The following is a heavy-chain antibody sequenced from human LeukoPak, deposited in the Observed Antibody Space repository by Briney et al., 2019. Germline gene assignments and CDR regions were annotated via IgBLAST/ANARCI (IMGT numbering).Heavy chain of an antibody. CDR1: GFTFSSDA. CDR3: AKGDSGSYWGDFDY. D-gene: IGHD1-26*01. V-gene: IGHV3-23*01. Sequence: GGSLRLSCAASGFTFSSDAMSWVRQAPGKGLEWVSAISGSGGSTYYADSVKGRFTISRDNSKNTLYLQMNSLRAEDTAVYYCAKGDSGSYWGDFDYWGQGTLVTVSS. CDR2: ISGSGGST. J-gene: IGHJ4*02.